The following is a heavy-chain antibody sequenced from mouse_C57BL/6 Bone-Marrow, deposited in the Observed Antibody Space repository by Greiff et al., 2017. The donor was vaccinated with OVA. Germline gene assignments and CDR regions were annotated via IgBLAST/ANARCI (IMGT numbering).Heavy chain of an antibody. D-gene: IGHD1-1*01. Sequence: QVQLQQPVAELVMPGASVKLSCKASGYTFTSYWMHWVKQRPGQGLEWIGEIDPSDSYTNYNQKFKGKSTLPVDQSSSTAYMQLSSLTSEDSAVYYCARDTTVVTAMDYWGKEPQSPSPQ. CDR3: ARDTTVVTAMDY. CDR1: GYTFTSYW. CDR2: IDPSDSYT. J-gene: IGHJ4*01. V-gene: IGHV1-69*01.